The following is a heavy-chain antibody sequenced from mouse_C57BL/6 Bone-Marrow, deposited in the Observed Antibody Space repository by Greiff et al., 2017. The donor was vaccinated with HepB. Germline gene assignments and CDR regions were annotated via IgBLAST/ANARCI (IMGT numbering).Heavy chain of an antibody. Sequence: VQLKQSGPELVKPGASVKIPCKASGYTFTDYNMDWVKQSHGKSLEWIGDINPNNGGTIYNQKFKGQATLTVDKASSTAYMELRSLTSEDTAVYYCARSTTVVHYDMDYWGQGTSVTVSS. D-gene: IGHD1-1*01. J-gene: IGHJ4*01. V-gene: IGHV1-18*01. CDR1: GYTFTDYN. CDR3: ARSTTVVHYDMDY. CDR2: INPNNGGT.